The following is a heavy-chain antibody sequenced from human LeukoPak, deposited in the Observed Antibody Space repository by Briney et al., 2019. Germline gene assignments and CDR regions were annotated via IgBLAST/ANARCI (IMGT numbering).Heavy chain of an antibody. V-gene: IGHV1-2*06. J-gene: IGHJ3*02. CDR3: ARRGSGYYDSREAFDI. CDR2: INPNSGGT. Sequence: ASVKVSCKASGYTFIAYYIYWMRQAPGQGLEWVGRINPNSGGTNYAQNFQDRVTLTRDTSITTAYMELNRLISADTAVYYCARRGSGYYDSREAFDIWGQGTMVTVSS. CDR1: GYTFIAYY. D-gene: IGHD3-22*01.